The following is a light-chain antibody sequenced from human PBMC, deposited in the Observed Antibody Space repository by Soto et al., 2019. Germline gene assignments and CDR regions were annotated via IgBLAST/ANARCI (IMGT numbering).Light chain of an antibody. CDR1: SSDIGRYNF. CDR3: TSYTTSRSYV. CDR2: DLT. Sequence: QSALTQPASVSGSPGQSIALSCTGTSSDIGRYNFVSWYQQHPGKAPKLIIHDLTNRPSGVSSRFSGSKSDNTASLTISGLQAEDEAEYYCTSYTTSRSYVFGTGTKLTVL. V-gene: IGLV2-14*03. J-gene: IGLJ1*01.